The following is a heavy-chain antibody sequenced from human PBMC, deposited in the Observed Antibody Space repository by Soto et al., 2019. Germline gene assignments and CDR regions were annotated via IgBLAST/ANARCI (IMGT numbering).Heavy chain of an antibody. D-gene: IGHD5-12*01. CDR1: GFTFSSYA. CDR3: AKVSGSNSGYDYGWFDP. CDR2: ISDSGVRT. V-gene: IGHV3-23*01. J-gene: IGHJ5*02. Sequence: GGSLRLSCAASGFTFSSYAMSWVRRAPEKGLEWVSGISDSGVRTYSADSVKGRFTISRDKSKNTLYLQMNSLRAEDTAVYYCAKVSGSNSGYDYGWFDPWGQGTLVTVSS.